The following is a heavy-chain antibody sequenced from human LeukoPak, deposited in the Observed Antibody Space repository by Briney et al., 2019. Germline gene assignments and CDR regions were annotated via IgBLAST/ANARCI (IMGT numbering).Heavy chain of an antibody. Sequence: SETLSLTCAVSGDSIRSSYYDSGRLRQPPGKGLEWIVSIYDSGSTNYNPSIKCLVTISVDTSKNQFSLKLNSVTAADTAVYYCARHYGPWGQGTLVTVSS. D-gene: IGHD3-10*01. V-gene: IGHV4-39*01. CDR1: GDSIRSSYYD. J-gene: IGHJ5*02. CDR2: IYDSGST. CDR3: ARHYGP.